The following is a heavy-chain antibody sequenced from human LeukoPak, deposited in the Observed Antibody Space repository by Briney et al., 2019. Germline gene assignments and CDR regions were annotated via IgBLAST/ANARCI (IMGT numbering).Heavy chain of an antibody. J-gene: IGHJ6*02. D-gene: IGHD4-23*01. CDR1: GGSVTTNF. CDR3: AREGKATNGGYSYYAMDV. CDR2: IYYSGST. V-gene: IGHV4-59*02. Sequence: KSSETLSLTCSVSGGSVTTNFWSWIRQPPGKGLEWIGHIYYSGSTNYNPSLKSRVTISEDTSKNQFSLKLNSVTAADTAIYYCAREGKATNGGYSYYAMDVWGQGTTVSVSS.